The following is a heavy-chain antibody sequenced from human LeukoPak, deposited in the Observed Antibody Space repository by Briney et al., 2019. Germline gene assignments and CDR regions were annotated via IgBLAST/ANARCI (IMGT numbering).Heavy chain of an antibody. Sequence: QPGGSLRLSCAASGFTVSSNYVSWVRQAPGKGLEWVSVIYSGGSTYYADSVKGRFTISRDNSKNTLYLQMNSLRAEDTAVYYCANTLVAATRDYWGQGTLVTVSS. CDR1: GFTVSSNY. CDR2: IYSGGST. D-gene: IGHD1-26*01. CDR3: ANTLVAATRDY. V-gene: IGHV3-53*01. J-gene: IGHJ4*02.